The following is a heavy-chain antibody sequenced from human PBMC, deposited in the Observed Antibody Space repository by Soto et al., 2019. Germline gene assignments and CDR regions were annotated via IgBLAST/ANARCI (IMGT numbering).Heavy chain of an antibody. Sequence: GGSLRLSCAASGLTFTNAWMNWVRQAPGKGLEWVGRIRSKTDGGTSDYAAPVKGRFTISRDDSENTVYLQMNSLKTEDTAVYYCATSPGFYDTSPFDYWGRGTLVTVSS. CDR3: ATSPGFYDTSPFDY. CDR2: IRSKTDGGTS. D-gene: IGHD3-22*01. V-gene: IGHV3-15*07. CDR1: GLTFTNAW. J-gene: IGHJ4*02.